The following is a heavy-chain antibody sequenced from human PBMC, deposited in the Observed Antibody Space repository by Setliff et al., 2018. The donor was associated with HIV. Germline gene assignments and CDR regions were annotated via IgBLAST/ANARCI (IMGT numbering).Heavy chain of an antibody. Sequence: PSETLSFTCTVSGGSISTYYWSWIRQPPGKGLEWIGSIYFTGSSDNNPSLKSRVTLSVDTSKHQFSLKLSSVTAADTAVYYRARVQMAYAAFDVWGQGTMVTVS. D-gene: IGHD4-17*01. J-gene: IGHJ3*01. CDR3: ARVQMAYAAFDV. V-gene: IGHV4-59*01. CDR1: GGSISTYY. CDR2: IYFTGSS.